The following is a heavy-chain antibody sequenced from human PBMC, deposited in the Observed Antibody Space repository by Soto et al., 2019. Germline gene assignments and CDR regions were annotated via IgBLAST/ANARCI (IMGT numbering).Heavy chain of an antibody. CDR3: ARIRGSWYPFYYYYGMDV. J-gene: IGHJ6*02. CDR2: IYYSGST. D-gene: IGHD6-13*01. Sequence: SETLSLTCTVSGGSISSSSYYWGWIRQPPGKGLEWIGSIYYSGSTYYNPSLKSRVTISVDTSKNQFSLKLSSVTAADTAVYYCARIRGSWYPFYYYYGMDVWGQGTTVTVSS. CDR1: GGSISSSSYY. V-gene: IGHV4-39*01.